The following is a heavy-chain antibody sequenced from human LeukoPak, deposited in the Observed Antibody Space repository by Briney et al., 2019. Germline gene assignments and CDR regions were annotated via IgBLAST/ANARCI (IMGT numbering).Heavy chain of an antibody. Sequence: GGSLRLSCAASGFTFSSYWMHWVRQAAGKGLVWVSRIKSDGSTNDADSVKGRFTISRDNAKNTVSLQMNSLRAEDTGVYYCARAPSEIGGYYPEYFRHWGQGTLVTVSS. D-gene: IGHD3-22*01. CDR2: IKSDGST. CDR1: GFTFSSYW. CDR3: ARAPSEIGGYYPEYFRH. V-gene: IGHV3-74*01. J-gene: IGHJ1*01.